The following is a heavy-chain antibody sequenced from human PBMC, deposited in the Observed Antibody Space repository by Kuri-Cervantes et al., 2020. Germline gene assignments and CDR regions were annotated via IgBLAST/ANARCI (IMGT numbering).Heavy chain of an antibody. CDR3: ARRSYGSGSYYTHYAFDI. CDR2: IYPGDSDT. D-gene: IGHD3-10*01. Sequence: GESLKISCKGSGYSFTSYWIGWVRQMPGKGLEWMGIIYPGDSDTRYSPSFQGQVTISADKSISTAYLQWSSLKASDTAMYYCARRSYGSGSYYTHYAFDIWGQGTMVTVSS. V-gene: IGHV5-51*01. CDR1: GYSFTSYW. J-gene: IGHJ3*02.